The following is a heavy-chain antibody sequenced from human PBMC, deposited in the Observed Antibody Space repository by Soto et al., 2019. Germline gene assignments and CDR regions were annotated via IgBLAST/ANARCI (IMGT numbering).Heavy chain of an antibody. V-gene: IGHV3-74*01. CDR1: GFTFSSSW. J-gene: IGHJ4*02. CDR2: INSDGSET. D-gene: IGHD5-18*01. Sequence: EVELVESGGGLVQPGWSLRLSCAASGFTFSSSWMHWVRQAPGKWLVWVSYINSDGSETRYGDSVKGRFTISRDNAKTTPYLQMHRLMAEDTALYYCARDWGYSPDYWGKGTLVTVSS. CDR3: ARDWGYSPDY.